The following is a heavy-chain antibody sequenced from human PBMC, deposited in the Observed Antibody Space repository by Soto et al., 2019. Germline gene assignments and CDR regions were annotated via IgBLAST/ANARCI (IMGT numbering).Heavy chain of an antibody. J-gene: IGHJ5*02. CDR3: ARKRVVAAAGNWFDP. V-gene: IGHV4-59*01. CDR1: GGSISSYY. Sequence: SETLSLTCTVSGGSISSYYWNWIRQPPGKGLEWIGYIYYSGSTNYNPSLKSRVTISVDTSKNQFSLKLSSVTAADTAVYYCARKRVVAAAGNWFDPWGQGTLVTVSS. CDR2: IYYSGST. D-gene: IGHD6-13*01.